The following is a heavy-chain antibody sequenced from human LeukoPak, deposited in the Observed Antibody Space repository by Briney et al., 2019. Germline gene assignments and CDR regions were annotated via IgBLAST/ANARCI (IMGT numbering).Heavy chain of an antibody. CDR2: MYSGGTT. D-gene: IGHD6-13*01. CDR1: GFTVSNNY. J-gene: IGHJ4*02. CDR3: AKEGSSWNVDY. V-gene: IGHV3-53*01. Sequence: GGSLRLSCAASGFTVSNNYMNWVRQAPGKGLEWVSVMYSGGTTYYADSVKGRFSISRDKSKNTVYLQMSSLRAEDTAVYYCAKEGSSWNVDYWGQGTLVTVSS.